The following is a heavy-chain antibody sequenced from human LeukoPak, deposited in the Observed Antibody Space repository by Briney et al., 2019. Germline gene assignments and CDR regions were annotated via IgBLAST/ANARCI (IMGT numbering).Heavy chain of an antibody. J-gene: IGHJ3*02. CDR1: GGSISSYY. V-gene: IGHV4-39*07. D-gene: IGHD5-18*01. CDR2: IYYTGST. CDR3: AREDGTAMDNAFDI. Sequence: SETLSLTCTVSGGSISSYYWSWIRQPPGKGPEWIGSIYYTGSTFYNPSLKSRVTISEDPSKNQFSLKLRSVTAADTAVYYCAREDGTAMDNAFDIWGQGTMVTVSS.